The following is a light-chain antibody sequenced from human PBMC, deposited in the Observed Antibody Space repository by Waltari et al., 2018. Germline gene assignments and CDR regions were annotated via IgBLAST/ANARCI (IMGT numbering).Light chain of an antibody. J-gene: IGLJ6*01. V-gene: IGLV2-11*01. CDR3: CSYAGSYTFV. CDR1: SSDIGGYNY. Sequence: QAALTQPRSVSGSPGQSVTISCTGTSSDIGGYNYVSWYQQHPGTAPKLMIYEVSKPPSGVSYRFFGSKSGNPASLTISGLQAEEEADYYCCSYAGSYTFVFGSGTKLTVL. CDR2: EVS.